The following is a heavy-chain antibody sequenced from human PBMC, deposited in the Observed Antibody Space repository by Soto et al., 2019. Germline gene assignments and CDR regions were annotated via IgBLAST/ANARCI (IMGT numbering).Heavy chain of an antibody. CDR1: GGSISNDY. Sequence: SETLSLTCRVSGGSISNDYWTWIRQPPGKGLEWIGYIYKGGSINYNPSLKSRVTISLDTFNNQFSLKLSSVTAADTAVYFCARAYYDRSGYAVDPWGQGTLVTVSS. CDR3: ARAYYDRSGYAVDP. V-gene: IGHV4-4*09. CDR2: IYKGGSI. J-gene: IGHJ5*02. D-gene: IGHD3-22*01.